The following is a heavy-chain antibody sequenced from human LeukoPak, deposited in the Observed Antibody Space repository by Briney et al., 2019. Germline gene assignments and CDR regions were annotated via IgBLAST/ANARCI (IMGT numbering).Heavy chain of an antibody. Sequence: KPSETLSLTGAVSGVSISSVGYSWSWIRQPPGKGLEWIGYIHHSGSTYYNPSLKSRVTISVDRSKNQFSLKLSSVTAADTAVYYCAREIPGNYGMDVWGQGTTVTVSS. CDR3: AREIPGNYGMDV. CDR2: IHHSGST. J-gene: IGHJ6*02. D-gene: IGHD2-21*01. CDR1: GVSISSVGYS. V-gene: IGHV4-30-2*01.